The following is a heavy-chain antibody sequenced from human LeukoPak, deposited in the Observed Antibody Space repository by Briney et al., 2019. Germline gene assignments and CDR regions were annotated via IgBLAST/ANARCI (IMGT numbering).Heavy chain of an antibody. CDR1: GFTVSSNY. V-gene: IGHV3-23*01. J-gene: IGHJ4*02. CDR2: ISGSGGST. Sequence: PGGSLRLSCAASGFTVSSNYMSWVRQAPGKGLEWVSAISGSGGSTYYADSVKGRFTISRDNSKNTLYLQMNSLRAEDTAVYYCAKDPNYDSSGYYYIDYWGQGTLVTVSS. CDR3: AKDPNYDSSGYYYIDY. D-gene: IGHD3-22*01.